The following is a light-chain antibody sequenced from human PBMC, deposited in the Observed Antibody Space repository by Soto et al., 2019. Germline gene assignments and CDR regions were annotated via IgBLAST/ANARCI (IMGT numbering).Light chain of an antibody. CDR3: QEYNTWPWT. CDR2: GAS. CDR1: QSVSSN. J-gene: IGKJ1*01. Sequence: EIVMTHSPATLSVSPWERATLSCRASQSVSSNLAWYQQKPGQAPRLLIYGASTRATGIPARFTGSGSGTEFILTITSLQSEDSAVYYCQEYNTWPWTFGQGTKVDIK. V-gene: IGKV3-15*01.